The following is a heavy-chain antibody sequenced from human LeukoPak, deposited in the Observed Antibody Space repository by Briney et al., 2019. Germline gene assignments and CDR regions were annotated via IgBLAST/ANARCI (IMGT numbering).Heavy chain of an antibody. J-gene: IGHJ6*02. CDR1: GGTFSSYA. V-gene: IGHV1-69*04. CDR2: IIPILGIA. CDR3: ARGVAPYYYYGMDV. Sequence: GSSVTVSCKASGGTFSSYAISWVRQAPGQGLEWMGRIIPILGIANYAQKFQGRVTITADKSTSTAYMELSSLRSEDTAVYYCARGVAPYYYYGMDVWGQGTTVTLSS. D-gene: IGHD5-12*01.